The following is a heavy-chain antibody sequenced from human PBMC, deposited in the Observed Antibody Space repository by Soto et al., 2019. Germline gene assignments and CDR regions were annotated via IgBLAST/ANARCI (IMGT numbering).Heavy chain of an antibody. J-gene: IGHJ4*02. CDR2: ISYDGTHK. CDR3: ARDTSAVTGTTGDFDY. V-gene: IGHV3-30-3*01. CDR1: GFTFSSYA. D-gene: IGHD1-20*01. Sequence: GGSLRLSCAASGFTFSSYAMHWVRQAPGKGLEWVAVISYDGTHKNNADSVKGRFTISRDNSKKTLYLQMSSLRAEDTAVYYCARDTSAVTGTTGDFDYWGQGTLVTV.